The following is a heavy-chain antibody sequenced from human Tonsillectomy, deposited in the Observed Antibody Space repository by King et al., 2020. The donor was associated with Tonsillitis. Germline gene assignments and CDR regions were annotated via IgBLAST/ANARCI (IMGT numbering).Heavy chain of an antibody. CDR1: GGSFSDYY. V-gene: IGHV4-34*01. D-gene: IGHD2-15*01. Sequence: HVQLQQWGAGLLKPSETLSLTCAVYGGSFSDYYWSWIRQPPGMGLEWIGEINHSGSTTYNPSLKSRVTILVDTSTNQFSLKLSSVTAADTAVYYCARGEGVAATDYYYYMDVWGKGTTVAVSS. J-gene: IGHJ6*03. CDR2: INHSGST. CDR3: ARGEGVAATDYYYYMDV.